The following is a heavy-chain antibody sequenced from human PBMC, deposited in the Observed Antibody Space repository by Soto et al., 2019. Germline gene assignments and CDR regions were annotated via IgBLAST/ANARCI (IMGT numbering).Heavy chain of an antibody. D-gene: IGHD3-3*01. V-gene: IGHV3-11*01. CDR1: GFTFSDYY. CDR3: ASAYDFWSGYYPRGSDAFDI. J-gene: IGHJ3*02. CDR2: ISSSGSTI. Sequence: LRLSCAASGFTFSDYYMSWIRQAPGKGLEWVSYISSSGSTIYYADSVKGRFTISRDNAKNSLYLQMNSLRAEDTAVYYCASAYDFWSGYYPRGSDAFDIWGQGTMVTVSS.